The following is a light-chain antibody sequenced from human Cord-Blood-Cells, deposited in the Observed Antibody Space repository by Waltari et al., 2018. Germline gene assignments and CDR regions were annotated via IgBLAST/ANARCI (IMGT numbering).Light chain of an antibody. CDR3: CSYAGSSTYV. CDR2: EVS. J-gene: IGLJ1*01. CDR1: SSDVGSYNL. Sequence: QSALTQPASVSGSPGQSITISCTGTSSDVGSYNLVSWYQQHPGKAPKLMIYEVSNRPSRVSNRFSGSKSGNTASLTISGLQAEDEADYYCCSYAGSSTYVFGTGTKVTVL. V-gene: IGLV2-23*02.